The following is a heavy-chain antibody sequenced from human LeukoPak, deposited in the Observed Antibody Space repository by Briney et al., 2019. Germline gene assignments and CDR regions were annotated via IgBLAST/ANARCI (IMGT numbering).Heavy chain of an antibody. V-gene: IGHV3-33*03. CDR3: AKAARLGPSHFDY. D-gene: IGHD6-25*01. J-gene: IGHJ4*02. Sequence: GGSLRLSCATSGFTFTAYGLHWVRQAPGMGLEWVAVVWVDGNNKIYADSVKGRFTISRDNSRSTLYLHMNSLRDDDTAVYYCAKAARLGPSHFDYWGRGTLVTVSS. CDR1: GFTFTAYG. CDR2: VWVDGNNK.